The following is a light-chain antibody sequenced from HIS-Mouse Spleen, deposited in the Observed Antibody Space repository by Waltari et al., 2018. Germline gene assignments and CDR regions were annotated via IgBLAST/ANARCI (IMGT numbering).Light chain of an antibody. V-gene: IGLV1-47*01. CDR2: RNN. J-gene: IGLJ3*02. Sequence: QSVLTQPPSASGTPAQRVTISCSGSSSNIGSNYVSWYQQPPGTAPKLLIYRNNQRPSGIPDRFSGSKSGTSASLAISGLRSEDEADYYCAAWDDSLSGPVFGGGTKLTVL. CDR1: SSNIGSNY. CDR3: AAWDDSLSGPV.